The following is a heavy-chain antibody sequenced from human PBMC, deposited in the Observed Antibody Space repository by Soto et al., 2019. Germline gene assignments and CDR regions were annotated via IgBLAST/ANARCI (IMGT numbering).Heavy chain of an antibody. V-gene: IGHV1-18*01. CDR2: ISAYNGRT. CDR3: AIDRSAALGYGMDV. D-gene: IGHD6-13*01. CDR1: GYVFSSYG. Sequence: ASVKVSCKASGYVFSSYGISWVRQAPGQGLEWVGWISAYNGRTNSSQKFQGRVTMTTDTSTSTWYMELRSLRSDDTAVYYCAIDRSAALGYGMDVWGQGTTVTVSS. J-gene: IGHJ6*02.